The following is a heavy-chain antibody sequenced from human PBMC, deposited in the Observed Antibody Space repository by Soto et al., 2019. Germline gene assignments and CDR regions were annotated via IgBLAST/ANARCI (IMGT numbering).Heavy chain of an antibody. D-gene: IGHD2-15*01. CDR1: GYSFTSYW. V-gene: IGHV5-10-1*01. CDR2: IDPSDSYT. J-gene: IGHJ5*02. CDR3: AGKNVVVAAIPGAWFDP. Sequence: GESLKISCKGSGYSFTSYWISWVRQMPGKGLEWMGRIDPSDSYTNYSPSFQGHVTISADKSISTAYLQWSRLKASDTPMFYRAGKNVVVAAIPGAWFDPWGQGTLVTLPS.